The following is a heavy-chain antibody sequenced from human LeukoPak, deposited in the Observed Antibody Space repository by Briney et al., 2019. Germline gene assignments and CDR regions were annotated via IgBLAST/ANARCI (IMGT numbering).Heavy chain of an antibody. J-gene: IGHJ4*02. D-gene: IGHD6-19*01. Sequence: GGSLRLSCAASGFTFSSSAMHWVRQAPDKGLEWVAVISYDGSNKYYADSVKGRFTISRDNSKNTLYLQMNSLRADDTAVYHCARDRDSSGWYEGFDYWGQGTLVTVSS. CDR3: ARDRDSSGWYEGFDY. CDR1: GFTFSSSA. V-gene: IGHV3-30-3*01. CDR2: ISYDGSNK.